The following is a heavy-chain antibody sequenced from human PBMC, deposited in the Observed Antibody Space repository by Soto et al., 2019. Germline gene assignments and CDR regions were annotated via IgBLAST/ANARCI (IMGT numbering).Heavy chain of an antibody. V-gene: IGHV4-34*01. CDR1: GGSFSGYY. CDR2: INHSGST. J-gene: IGHJ6*02. CDR3: ARGTVVVPAAAGGMDV. Sequence: SETLSLTCAVYGGSFSGYYWSWIRQPPGKGLEWIGEINHSGSTNYNPSLKSRVTISVDTSKNQFSLKLSSVTAADTAVYYCARGTVVVPAAAGGMDVWGQGATVTVSS. D-gene: IGHD2-2*01.